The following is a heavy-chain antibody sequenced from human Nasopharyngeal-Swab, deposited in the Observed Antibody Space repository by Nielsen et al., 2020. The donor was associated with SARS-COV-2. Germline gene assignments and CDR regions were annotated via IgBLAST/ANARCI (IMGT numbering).Heavy chain of an antibody. J-gene: IGHJ6*02. Sequence: GESLKISCAASGFTFSSYAMSWVRQAPGKGLEWVSAISGSGGSTYYADSVKGRFTISGDNSKNTLYLQMNSLRAEDTAVYYCAKGRVYYYYYGMDVWGQGTTVTVSS. CDR2: ISGSGGST. V-gene: IGHV3-23*01. CDR1: GFTFSSYA. CDR3: AKGRVYYYYYGMDV.